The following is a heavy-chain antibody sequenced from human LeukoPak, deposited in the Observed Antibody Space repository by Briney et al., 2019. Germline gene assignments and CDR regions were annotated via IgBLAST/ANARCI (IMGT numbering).Heavy chain of an antibody. CDR3: ARVVHGYYYYMDV. D-gene: IGHD2-15*01. CDR2: ISYDGSNK. Sequence: GGSLRLSCAASAFTFSSYAMRWVSQAPGKGLEWEAVISYDGSNKYYADSMKGRFTISRDNSKTTLYLQMHSLRAEDKAVYYCARVVHGYYYYMDVWGKGTTVTVSS. CDR1: AFTFSSYA. V-gene: IGHV3-30*08. J-gene: IGHJ6*03.